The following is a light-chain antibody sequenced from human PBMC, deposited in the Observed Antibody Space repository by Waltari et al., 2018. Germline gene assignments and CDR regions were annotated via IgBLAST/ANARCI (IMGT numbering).Light chain of an antibody. Sequence: SYVVTQSPSVSVAPGETARITCGGANIGSKSVHWYQQRPGQAPVLVISYDSDRPSGIPERSAGSNPGNAATLTISWVEAEDEADYYCLVWHSTIDHQGVFGGGTKLTVL. J-gene: IGLJ2*01. CDR1: NIGSKS. CDR2: YDS. V-gene: IGLV3-21*04. CDR3: LVWHSTIDHQGV.